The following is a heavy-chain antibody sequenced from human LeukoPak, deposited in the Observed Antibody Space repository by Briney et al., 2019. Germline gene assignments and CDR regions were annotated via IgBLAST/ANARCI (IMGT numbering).Heavy chain of an antibody. Sequence: SETLSLTCVVYGGSFSGYFWSWIRQPPGKGLEWIGEITPSGSTNYSPSLKSRVSISIDTSKKKLSLRLTSVTAADSAVYYCASSFYYDSRDYWYQGTLVIVSS. CDR1: GGSFSGYF. V-gene: IGHV4-34*01. CDR3: ASSFYYDSRDY. CDR2: ITPSGST. J-gene: IGHJ4*02. D-gene: IGHD3-22*01.